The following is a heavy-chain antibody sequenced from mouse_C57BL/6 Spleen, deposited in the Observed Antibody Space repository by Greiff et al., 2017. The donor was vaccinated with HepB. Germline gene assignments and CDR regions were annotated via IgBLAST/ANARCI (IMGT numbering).Heavy chain of an antibody. CDR2: ISSGGDYI. V-gene: IGHV5-9-1*02. CDR1: GFTFSSYA. Sequence: EVKVVESGEGLVKPGGSLKLSCAASGFTFSSYAMSWVRQTPEKRLEWVAYISSGGDYIYYADTVKGRFTISRDNARNTLYLQMSSLKSEDTAMYYCTRDLWDWFAYWGQGTLVTVSA. J-gene: IGHJ3*01. D-gene: IGHD4-1*01. CDR3: TRDLWDWFAY.